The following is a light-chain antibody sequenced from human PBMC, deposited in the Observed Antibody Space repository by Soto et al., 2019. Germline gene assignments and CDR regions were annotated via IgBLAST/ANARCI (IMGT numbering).Light chain of an antibody. CDR2: EVS. CDR3: SSYTSSSTLV. Sequence: QSALTHPASVSGSPGQSITISCTGTSSDVGGYTCVSWYQHHPGKAPKLMIFEVSNRPSGVSNRFSGSKSVNTAALTISGLQAEDEGDYYCSSYTSSSTLVFGTGTKLTVL. CDR1: SSDVGGYTC. V-gene: IGLV2-14*01. J-gene: IGLJ1*01.